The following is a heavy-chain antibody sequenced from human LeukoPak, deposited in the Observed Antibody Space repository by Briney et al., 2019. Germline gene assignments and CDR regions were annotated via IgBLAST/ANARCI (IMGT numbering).Heavy chain of an antibody. CDR3: VREARGYHYTYFDY. V-gene: IGHV3-13*01. J-gene: IGHJ4*02. CDR1: GFTLGSHD. D-gene: IGHD5-18*01. CDR2: VSSGFHA. Sequence: PGGSLRLSCTASGFTLGSHDMHWVRQIPGQGLEWVAAVSSGFHAFFADSVQGRFTVSREDARNSLYLQMNSLRAGDTAVYYCVREARGYHYTYFDYWGQGTLVTVPS.